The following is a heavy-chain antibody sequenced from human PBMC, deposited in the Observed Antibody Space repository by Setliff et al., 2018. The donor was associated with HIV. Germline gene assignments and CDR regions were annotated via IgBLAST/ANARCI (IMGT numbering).Heavy chain of an antibody. Sequence: NLSLTCTVSGPPIDVGSFFWTWIRQSAGRGLEWIGHMSASGSAKYNPTLQSRVTLSVDPSNNQFSLNLTSVTAADTAVYYCARRRSGSSYRFFNYWGLGSLVTVSS. J-gene: IGHJ4*02. D-gene: IGHD3-16*02. CDR3: ARRRSGSSYRFFNY. CDR2: MSASGSA. CDR1: GPPIDVGSFF. V-gene: IGHV4-61*09.